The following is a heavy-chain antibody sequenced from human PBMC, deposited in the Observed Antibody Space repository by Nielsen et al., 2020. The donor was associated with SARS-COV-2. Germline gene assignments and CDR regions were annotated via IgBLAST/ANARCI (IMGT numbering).Heavy chain of an antibody. J-gene: IGHJ6*02. CDR3: TREYSSSWYWGYYGMDV. D-gene: IGHD6-13*01. Sequence: GESLKISCAASGFTFSSYAMSWFRQAPGKGLEWVGFIRSKAYGGTTEYAASVKGRFTISRDDSKSIAYLQMNSLKTEDTAVYYCTREYSSSWYWGYYGMDVWGQGTTVTVSS. V-gene: IGHV3-49*03. CDR1: GFTFSSYA. CDR2: IRSKAYGGTT.